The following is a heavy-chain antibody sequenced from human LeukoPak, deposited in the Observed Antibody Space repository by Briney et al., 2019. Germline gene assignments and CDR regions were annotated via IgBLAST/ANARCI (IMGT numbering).Heavy chain of an antibody. V-gene: IGHV3-48*01. D-gene: IGHD1-14*01. CDR3: ARARYREGVDY. CDR1: GFTFSSYN. Sequence: GGSLRLSCATSGFTFSSYNMNWVRQAPGKGLEWVSYISSSNSIIYYADSVKGRFTISRDNAKNSLYLQMNSLRAEDTAVYYCARARYREGVDYWGQGTLVTVSS. J-gene: IGHJ4*02. CDR2: ISSSNSII.